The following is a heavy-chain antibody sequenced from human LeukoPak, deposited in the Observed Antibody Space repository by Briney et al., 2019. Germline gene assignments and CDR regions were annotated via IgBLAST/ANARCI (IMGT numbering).Heavy chain of an antibody. CDR3: AELGITMIGGV. D-gene: IGHD3-10*02. Sequence: GGSLRLSCTVSGFTVSSDSMSWVRQAPGKGLEWVSFIYSGGSTHYSDSVKGRFTISRDNAKNSLYLQMNSLRAEDTAVYYCAELGITMIGGVWGKGTTVTISS. CDR1: GFTVSSDS. J-gene: IGHJ6*04. V-gene: IGHV3-53*01. CDR2: IYSGGST.